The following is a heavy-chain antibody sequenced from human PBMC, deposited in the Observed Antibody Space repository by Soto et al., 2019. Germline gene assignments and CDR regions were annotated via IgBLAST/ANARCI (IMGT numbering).Heavy chain of an antibody. J-gene: IGHJ4*02. CDR3: ARAPYGDPSHFDY. CDR1: GYSISTGYY. Sequence: PSETLSLTCAVSGYSISTGYYWGWIRQTPGKGLEWIGSIYYSGSTSYNPSLKSRVTISVDTSKNQLSLILTAVSAADTAVHYCARAPYGDPSHFDYWGQGTLVTVSS. V-gene: IGHV4-38-2*01. D-gene: IGHD4-17*01. CDR2: IYYSGST.